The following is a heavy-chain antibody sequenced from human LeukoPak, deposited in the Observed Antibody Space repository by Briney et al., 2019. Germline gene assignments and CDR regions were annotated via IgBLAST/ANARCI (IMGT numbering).Heavy chain of an antibody. J-gene: IGHJ4*02. V-gene: IGHV4-59*01. Sequence: SETLSLTCTVSGCSTTNYDWSWIRQPPGKGLEWIGYIYYSGNTNCNPSLKSRVTISVDTSNNQFSLNLSSVTAADTAVYYCARGPTRYYFDYWGQGNLVTVSS. CDR1: GCSTTNYD. CDR3: ARGPTRYYFDY. CDR2: IYYSGNT.